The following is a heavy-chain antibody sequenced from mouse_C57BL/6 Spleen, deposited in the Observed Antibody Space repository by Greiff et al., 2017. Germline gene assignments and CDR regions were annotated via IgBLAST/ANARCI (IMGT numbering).Heavy chain of an antibody. CDR2: INPNYGTT. CDR1: GYSFTDYN. CDR3: ARGSNYGWNYFDD. J-gene: IGHJ2*01. V-gene: IGHV1-39*01. D-gene: IGHD2-5*01. Sequence: VQLKESGPELVKPGASVKISCKASGYSFTDYNMNWVKQSNGKSLEWIGVINPNYGTTSYNQKFKGKATLTVDQSSSTAYMQLNSLTSEDSACYYCARGSNYGWNYFDDWGQGTTLTVSS.